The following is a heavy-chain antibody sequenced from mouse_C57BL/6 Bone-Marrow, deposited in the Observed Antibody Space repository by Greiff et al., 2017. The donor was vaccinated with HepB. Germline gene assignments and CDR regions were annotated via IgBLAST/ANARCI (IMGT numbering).Heavy chain of an antibody. CDR1: GFTFSSYA. D-gene: IGHD1-1*01. CDR2: ISDGGSYT. CDR3: AREDCSSAFYDFGC. Sequence: EVKLQESGGGLVKPGGSLKLSCAASGFTFSSYAMSWVRQTPEKRLEWVATISDGGSYTYYPDNVKGRSTISRDNAKNNLYLQMSNLKSEDTAMYYCAREDCSSAFYDFGCWGKGTTLTAAS. J-gene: IGHJ2*01. V-gene: IGHV5-4*01.